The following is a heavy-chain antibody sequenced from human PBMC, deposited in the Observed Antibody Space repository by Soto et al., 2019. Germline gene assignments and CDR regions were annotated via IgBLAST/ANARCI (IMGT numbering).Heavy chain of an antibody. V-gene: IGHV1-8*01. Sequence: ASVKVSCPASGYTFTSYDINWVRQATGQGLEWMGWMNPNSGNTGYAQKFQGRVTMTRNTSISTAYMELSSLRSEDTAVYYWARGGHITGPTSLCYWGKGNLVTV. CDR1: GYTFTSYD. CDR3: ARGGHITGPTSLCY. J-gene: IGHJ4*02. CDR2: MNPNSGNT. D-gene: IGHD1-7*01.